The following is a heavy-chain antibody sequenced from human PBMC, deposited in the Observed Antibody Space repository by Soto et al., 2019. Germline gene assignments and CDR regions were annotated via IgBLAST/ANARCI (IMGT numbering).Heavy chain of an antibody. CDR1: GFTVNSNY. V-gene: IGHV3-66*01. CDR2: IYSDRST. J-gene: IGHJ4*02. D-gene: IGHD3-22*01. CDR3: VRPVGVKVDSSGYYHY. Sequence: GGSLRLSCAASGFTVNSNYMSWVRQAPGKGLEWVSVIYSDRSTYYADSVKGRFIISRDNSNNTLYYQMNSLRAEDTAVYYCVRPVGVKVDSSGYYHYWGQGTLVTVSS.